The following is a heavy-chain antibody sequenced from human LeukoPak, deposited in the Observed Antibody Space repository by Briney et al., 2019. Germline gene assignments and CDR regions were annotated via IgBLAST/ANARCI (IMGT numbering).Heavy chain of an antibody. CDR1: GYTLTELS. CDR3: ATDVYCGGDCYPY. Sequence: ASVKVSCKVSGYTLTELSMHWVQQAPGKGLEWMGLFDPEDGETIYAQKFQGRVTMTEDTSTDTAYMELSSLRSEDTAVYYCATDVYCGGDCYPYWGQGTLVTVSS. J-gene: IGHJ4*02. V-gene: IGHV1-24*01. CDR2: FDPEDGET. D-gene: IGHD2-21*02.